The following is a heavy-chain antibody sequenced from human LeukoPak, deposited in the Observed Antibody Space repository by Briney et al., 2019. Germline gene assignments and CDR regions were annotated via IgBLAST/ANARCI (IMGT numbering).Heavy chain of an antibody. J-gene: IGHJ3*02. V-gene: IGHV1-8*01. D-gene: IGHD3-3*01. Sequence: ASVKVSCKASGYTLTSYDINWVRQATGQGLEWMGWMNPNSGNTGYAQKFQGRVTMTRDTSISTAYMELSRLTSDDTAVYYCARDRFSPSGVDAFDIWGQGTMVTISS. CDR1: GYTLTSYD. CDR3: ARDRFSPSGVDAFDI. CDR2: MNPNSGNT.